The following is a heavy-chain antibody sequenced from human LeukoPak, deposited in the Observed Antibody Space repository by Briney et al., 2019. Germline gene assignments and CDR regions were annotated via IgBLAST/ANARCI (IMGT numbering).Heavy chain of an antibody. D-gene: IGHD2-21*02. Sequence: PSETLSLTCTVSGGSISSYYWSWLRQPPGKGLEYIGYTHYSGSTNYNPSLKSRVTISLDTSGNQFSLKLSSVTAADTAVYCCASGYCGGACQLGGVDMWGQGTMVTVSS. CDR1: GGSISSYY. J-gene: IGHJ3*02. V-gene: IGHV4-59*01. CDR2: THYSGST. CDR3: ASGYCGGACQLGGVDM.